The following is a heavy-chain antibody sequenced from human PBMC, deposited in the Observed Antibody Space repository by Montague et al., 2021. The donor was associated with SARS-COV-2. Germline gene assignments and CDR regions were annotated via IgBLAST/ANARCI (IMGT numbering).Heavy chain of an antibody. CDR1: GCSISSSSYS. J-gene: IGHJ6*02. V-gene: IGHV4-39*01. CDR3: ARLWDTVYYYYGMDV. D-gene: IGHD1-26*01. CDR2: IHYSCFT. Sequence: SETLSLTCAVSGCSISSSSYSLGRSRQPPGKGPECIGSIHYSCFTYYNPSLKSRVSIPVDTPQNQFSLKLSSVTAAVTAVYYCARLWDTVYYYYGMDVWGQVSTVTVSS.